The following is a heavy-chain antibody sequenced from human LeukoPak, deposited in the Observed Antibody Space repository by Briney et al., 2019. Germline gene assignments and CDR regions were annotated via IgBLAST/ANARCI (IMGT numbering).Heavy chain of an antibody. Sequence: SVKVSCKASGGTFSSYAISWVRQAPGQGLEWMGGIIPIFGTANYAQKFQGRVTITADESTSTAYMELSSLRSDDTAVYYCARHIAAASPFDYWGQGTLVTVSS. D-gene: IGHD6-13*01. V-gene: IGHV1-69*01. CDR2: IIPIFGTA. J-gene: IGHJ4*02. CDR3: ARHIAAASPFDY. CDR1: GGTFSSYA.